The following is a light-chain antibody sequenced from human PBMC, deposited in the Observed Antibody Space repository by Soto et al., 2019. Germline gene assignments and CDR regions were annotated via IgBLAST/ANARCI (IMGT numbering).Light chain of an antibody. CDR3: CSYAGTYTVV. CDR2: EVS. Sequence: VLTQPRSVSGSPGQSVTISCTGTSSDVGDYNYVSWYQQHPGKAPKFIIYEVSKRPSGVPDRFSGSKSGNTASLTISGLQAEDEADYYCCSYAGTYTVVFGGGTKLTVL. J-gene: IGLJ2*01. CDR1: SSDVGDYNY. V-gene: IGLV2-11*01.